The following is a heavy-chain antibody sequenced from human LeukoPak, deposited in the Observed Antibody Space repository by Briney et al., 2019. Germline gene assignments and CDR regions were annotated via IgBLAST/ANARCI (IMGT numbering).Heavy chain of an antibody. Sequence: GGSLRLSCAASGFTFSDYYMSWIRQAPGKGPEWVSYISSSGTIYYADSVKGRFTISRDNAKNSLYLQMNSLRAEDTAVYYCARDYPSDYWGQGTLVTVSS. CDR2: ISSSGTI. CDR3: ARDYPSDY. CDR1: GFTFSDYY. J-gene: IGHJ4*02. V-gene: IGHV3-11*04.